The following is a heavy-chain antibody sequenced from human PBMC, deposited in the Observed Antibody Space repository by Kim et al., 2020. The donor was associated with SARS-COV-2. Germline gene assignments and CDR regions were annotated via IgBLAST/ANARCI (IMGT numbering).Heavy chain of an antibody. CDR2: ISSSGSTI. D-gene: IGHD3-10*01. CDR1: GFTFSSYE. J-gene: IGHJ6*02. Sequence: GGSLRLSCAASGFTFSSYEMNWVRQAPGKGLEWVSYISSSGSTIYYADSVKGRFTISRDNAKNSLYLQMNSLRAEDTAVYYCARDGQKSPYYYGSGSYYNNGPSYYYYYGMDVWDQGTTVTVSS. CDR3: ARDGQKSPYYYGSGSYYNNGPSYYYYYGMDV. V-gene: IGHV3-48*03.